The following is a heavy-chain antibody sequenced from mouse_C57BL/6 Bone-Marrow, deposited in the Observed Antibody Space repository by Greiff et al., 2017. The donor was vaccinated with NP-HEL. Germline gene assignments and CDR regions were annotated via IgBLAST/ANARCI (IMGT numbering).Heavy chain of an antibody. CDR2: ISSGGDYI. Sequence: EVQLQESGEGLVKPGGSLKLSCAASGFTFSSYAMSWVRQTPEKRLEWVAYISSGGDYIYYADTVKGRFTISRDNARNTLYLQMSSLKSEDTAMYYCTREGGNYYGSSYYFDYWGQGTTLTVSS. V-gene: IGHV5-9-1*02. CDR3: TREGGNYYGSSYYFDY. D-gene: IGHD1-1*01. J-gene: IGHJ2*01. CDR1: GFTFSSYA.